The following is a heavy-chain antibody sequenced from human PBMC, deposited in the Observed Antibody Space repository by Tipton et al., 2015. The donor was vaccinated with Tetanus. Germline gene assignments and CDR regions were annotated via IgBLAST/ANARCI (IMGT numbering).Heavy chain of an antibody. CDR2: INHSGST. D-gene: IGHD3-22*01. CDR1: GGSFSGYY. CDR3: ARMSSGRYRPFDY. Sequence: TLSLTCAVYGGSFSGYYWSWIRQPPGKGLEWIGEINHSGSTNYNPSLKGRVTISVDTSKNQFSLKLSSVTAADTAVYYCARMSSGRYRPFDYWGQGTLVTVSS. J-gene: IGHJ4*02. V-gene: IGHV4-34*01.